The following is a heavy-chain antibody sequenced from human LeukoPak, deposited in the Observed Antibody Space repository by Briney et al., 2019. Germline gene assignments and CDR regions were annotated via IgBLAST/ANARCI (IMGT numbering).Heavy chain of an antibody. J-gene: IGHJ4*02. CDR3: ATTAKGDTAMVGYFDY. CDR1: GFTFSDYY. D-gene: IGHD5-18*01. CDR2: ISSSGSTI. Sequence: PGGSLRLSCAASGFTFSDYYMSWIRQAPGKGLEWVSYISSSGSTIYYADSVKGRFTISRGNAKNSLYLQMNSLRAEDTAVYYCATTAKGDTAMVGYFDYWGQGTLVTVSS. V-gene: IGHV3-11*04.